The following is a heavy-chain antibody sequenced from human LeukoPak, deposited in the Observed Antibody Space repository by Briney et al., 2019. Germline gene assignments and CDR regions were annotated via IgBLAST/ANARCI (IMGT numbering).Heavy chain of an antibody. J-gene: IGHJ2*01. CDR2: IYYSGST. CDR1: GESISGFY. D-gene: IGHD6-25*01. V-gene: IGHV4-59*12. CDR3: ARFDSGHTYWHFDL. Sequence: ETSETLSLTCTVSGESISGFYWTWIRQPPGKGLEWIGYIYYSGSTNYNPSLKSRVTISVDTSKNQFSLKLSSVTPEDTAVYFCARFDSGHTYWHFDLWGRGTLVTVSS.